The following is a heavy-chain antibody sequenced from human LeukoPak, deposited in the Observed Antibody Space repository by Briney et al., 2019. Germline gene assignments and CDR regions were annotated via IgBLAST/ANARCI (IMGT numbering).Heavy chain of an antibody. CDR3: ARDAEYYDFWSGGYYYYMDV. CDR1: GYTFTSYY. CDR2: MNPNSGNT. Sequence: GASVKVSCKASGYTFTSYYMHWARQAPGQGLEWMGWMNPNSGNTGYAQKFQGRVTITRNTSASTAYMELSSLRSEDMAVYYCARDAEYYDFWSGGYYYYMDVWGKGTTVTVSS. J-gene: IGHJ6*03. D-gene: IGHD3-3*01. V-gene: IGHV1-8*03.